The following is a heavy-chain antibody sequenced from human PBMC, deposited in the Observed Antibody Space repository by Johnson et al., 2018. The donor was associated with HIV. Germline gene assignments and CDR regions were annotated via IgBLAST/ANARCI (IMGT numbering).Heavy chain of an antibody. J-gene: IGHJ1*01. V-gene: IGHV3-30-3*01. CDR3: ARGRITMIGVDLELGDNVRGLLGVRWAM. D-gene: IGHD3-22*01. CDR2: ISYDGSKE. Sequence: QVQLVESGGGVVQPGRSLRLSCAASGFTFSSYAMHWVRQAPGKGLEWVAVISYDGSKEYYADSVKGRFTISRDNSKKTLYLQVNSLRDEDTAVYYCARGRITMIGVDLELGDNVRGLLGVRWAMWG. CDR1: GFTFSSYA.